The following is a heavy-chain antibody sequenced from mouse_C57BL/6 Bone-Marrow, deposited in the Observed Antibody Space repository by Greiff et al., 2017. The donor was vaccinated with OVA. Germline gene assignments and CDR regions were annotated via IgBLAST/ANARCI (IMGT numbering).Heavy chain of an antibody. CDR1: GFTFNTYA. CDR3: VRDNYYGSSYLFAY. V-gene: IGHV10-3*01. D-gene: IGHD1-1*01. CDR2: IRSKSSNYAT. J-gene: IGHJ3*01. Sequence: EVQLVESGGGLVQPKGSLKLSCAASGFTFNTYAMHWVRQAPGKGLEWVARIRSKSSNYATYYADSVKDRFTISRDDSQSMLYLQMNNLKTEDTAMYYCVRDNYYGSSYLFAYWGQGTPVTVSA.